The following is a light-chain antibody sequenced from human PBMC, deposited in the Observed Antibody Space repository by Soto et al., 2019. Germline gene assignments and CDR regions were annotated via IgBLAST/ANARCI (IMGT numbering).Light chain of an antibody. CDR3: QRSCSTPFT. CDR2: DAS. Sequence: SHNRKSPARKSASVGERVNISGQASQNINNYLNWYQQKPGRAPKLLIYDASNLEAGVPSRFSGSGPRSDYTLSISSLQPEDFATLDRQRSCSTPFTCGQGTRLEIK. V-gene: IGKV1-39*01. J-gene: IGKJ5*01. CDR1: QNINNY.